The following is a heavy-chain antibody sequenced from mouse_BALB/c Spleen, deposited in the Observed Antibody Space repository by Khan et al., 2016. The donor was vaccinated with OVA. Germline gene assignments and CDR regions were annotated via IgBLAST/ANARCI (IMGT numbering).Heavy chain of an antibody. J-gene: IGHJ2*01. V-gene: IGHV3-2*02. D-gene: IGHD3-3*01. Sequence: EVQLVESGPGLVKPSQSLSLTCTVTGYSITSGYGWNWIRQFPGNKLEWMGYISYSGSTNYNPSLKSRISITRDKSQNQFFLQLNSVPTEDTATYYCARTARIKYWRQGTTLTVSS. CDR2: ISYSGST. CDR1: GYSITSGYG. CDR3: ARTARIKY.